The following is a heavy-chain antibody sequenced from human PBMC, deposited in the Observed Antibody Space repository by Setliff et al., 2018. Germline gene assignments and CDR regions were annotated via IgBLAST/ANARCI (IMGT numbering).Heavy chain of an antibody. CDR3: ARDVFPYHYEGAFDI. D-gene: IGHD3-22*01. V-gene: IGHV1-46*01. CDR1: GYTFTSHY. J-gene: IGHJ3*02. Sequence: ASVKVSCKASGYTFTSHYMHWVRQAPGLGLEWMGTINPSGGKTSYAQKFQGRVTMTRDTSTSTVYMDMSSLRSEDTAVYYCARDVFPYHYEGAFDIWGQGTMVTVSS. CDR2: INPSGGKT.